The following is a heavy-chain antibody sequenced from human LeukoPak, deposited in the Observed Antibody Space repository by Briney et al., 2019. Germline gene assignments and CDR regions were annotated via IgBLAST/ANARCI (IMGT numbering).Heavy chain of an antibody. D-gene: IGHD3-22*01. CDR3: ARDLYYYDSSGTFNY. J-gene: IGHJ4*02. Sequence: GASVKVSCKASGYTFTSYVISWVRQAPGQGLEWMGWINPNSGGTNYAQKFQGRVTMTRGTSISTAYMELSRLRSDDTAVYYCARDLYYYDSSGTFNYWGQGTLVTVSS. CDR1: GYTFTSYV. V-gene: IGHV1-2*02. CDR2: INPNSGGT.